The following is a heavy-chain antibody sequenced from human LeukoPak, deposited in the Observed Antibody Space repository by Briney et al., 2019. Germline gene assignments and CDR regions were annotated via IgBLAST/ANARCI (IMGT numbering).Heavy chain of an antibody. J-gene: IGHJ3*02. Sequence: PGGSLRLSCAASGFTFSSYGMHWVRQAPGKGLEWVAVIWYDGSNKYYADSVKGRFTISRDNSKNTLFLQMNSLRAEDTAVYYCARGGSYPNDPFDIWGQGTMVTV. CDR1: GFTFSSYG. V-gene: IGHV3-33*01. CDR3: ARGGSYPNDPFDI. D-gene: IGHD1-26*01. CDR2: IWYDGSNK.